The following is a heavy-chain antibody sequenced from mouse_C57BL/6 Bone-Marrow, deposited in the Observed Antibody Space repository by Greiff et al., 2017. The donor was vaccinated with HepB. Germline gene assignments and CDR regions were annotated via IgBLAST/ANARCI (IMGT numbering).Heavy chain of an antibody. V-gene: IGHV5-6*01. J-gene: IGHJ2*01. CDR2: ISSGGSYT. CDR3: ASPDGSYDY. D-gene: IGHD2-3*01. CDR1: GFTFSSYG. Sequence: EVMLVESGGDLVKPGGSLKLSCAASGFTFSSYGMSWVRQTPDKRLEWVATISSGGSYTYYPDSVKGRFTISRDNAKNTLYLQMSSLESEDTAMYYCASPDGSYDYWGQGTTLTVTS.